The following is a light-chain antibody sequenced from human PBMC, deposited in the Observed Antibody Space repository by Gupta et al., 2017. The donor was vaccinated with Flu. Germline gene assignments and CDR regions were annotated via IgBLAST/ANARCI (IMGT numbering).Light chain of an antibody. CDR1: QSVYNNH. CDR2: AAS. V-gene: IGKV3-20*01. CDR3: QHYVNSWPWT. J-gene: IGKJ1*01. Sequence: EIVLTQSPGTLSLSPGERAALSCRASQSVYNNHLAWYQQKPGPPPTVLIPAASRRANGVPDRSSVSGSGSDFTLTISRLRPEDVAVYYCQHYVNSWPWTFGQGTKVEVK.